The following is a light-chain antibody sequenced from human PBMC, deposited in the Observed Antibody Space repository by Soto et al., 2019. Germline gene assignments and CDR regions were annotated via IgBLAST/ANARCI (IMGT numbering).Light chain of an antibody. Sequence: EIVMTQSPATLSVSPGERATLSCMASQSVSSNLAWYQQKPGQAPRLLIYGASTRATGIPARFSGSGSGTEFTLTISSLQSEDFAVYYCQQYNNWQWTFGQGTKVDI. CDR3: QQYNNWQWT. CDR2: GAS. V-gene: IGKV3-15*01. J-gene: IGKJ1*01. CDR1: QSVSSN.